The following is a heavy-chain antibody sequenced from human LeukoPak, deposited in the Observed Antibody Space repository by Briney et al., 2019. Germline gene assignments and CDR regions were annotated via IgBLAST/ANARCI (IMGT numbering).Heavy chain of an antibody. D-gene: IGHD3-10*01. CDR3: ARQVFTMVRGVIVPVGYFDY. J-gene: IGHJ4*02. V-gene: IGHV4-39*01. Sequence: SETLSLTCTLSGGSISSSSACWGWIRQPRGKGLEWFGRILDSGPTYYYQYLKSRGTISVDPSKNQFPLKLSSVTAAATAVYYCARQVFTMVRGVIVPVGYFDYGGQGTLVTVPS. CDR1: GGSISSSSAC. CDR2: ILDSGPT.